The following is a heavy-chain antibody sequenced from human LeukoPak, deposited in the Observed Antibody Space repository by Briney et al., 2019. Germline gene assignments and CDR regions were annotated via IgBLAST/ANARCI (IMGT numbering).Heavy chain of an antibody. CDR3: ARDSSGSGNWFDP. CDR2: IYYSGST. D-gene: IGHD6-19*01. CDR1: GGSFSGYY. V-gene: IGHV4-31*11. Sequence: PSETLSLTCAVYGGSFSGYYWSWIRQHPGKGLEWIGYIYYSGSTYYNPSLKSRVTISVDTSKNQFSLKLISVTAADTAVYYCARDSSGSGNWFDPWGQGTLVTVSS. J-gene: IGHJ5*02.